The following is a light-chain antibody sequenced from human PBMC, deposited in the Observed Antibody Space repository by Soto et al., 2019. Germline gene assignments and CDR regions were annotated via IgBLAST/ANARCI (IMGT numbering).Light chain of an antibody. V-gene: IGKV1-5*03. CDR1: QNIDSG. CDR3: QQYHFFWT. J-gene: IGKJ1*01. CDR2: KAA. Sequence: DIQMTQSPSTLSASVGDRVTITCRASQNIDSGLAWYQQKPGKAPKLLIYKAATLENGVPFRFSGSGSGTEFTLCITSLQPDDFAPYHCQQYHFFWTFGQGTRVEIK.